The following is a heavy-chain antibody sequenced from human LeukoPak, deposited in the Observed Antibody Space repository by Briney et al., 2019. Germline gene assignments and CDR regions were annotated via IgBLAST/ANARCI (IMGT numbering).Heavy chain of an antibody. CDR2: ISYDGSNK. D-gene: IGHD3-10*01. CDR3: ARGYGSGSYGYYYGMDV. J-gene: IGHJ6*02. CDR1: GFTFSSYA. V-gene: IGHV3-30*14. Sequence: GRSLRLSCAASGFTFSSYAMHWVRQAPGKGLEWVAVISYDGSNKYYADSVKGRFTISRDNSKNTLYLQMGSLRAEDMAVYYCARGYGSGSYGYYYGMDVWGQGTTVTVSS.